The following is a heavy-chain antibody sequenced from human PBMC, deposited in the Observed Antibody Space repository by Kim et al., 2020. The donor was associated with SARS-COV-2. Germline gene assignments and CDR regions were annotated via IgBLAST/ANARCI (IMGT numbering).Heavy chain of an antibody. CDR3: ASQLRWELRYFDI. D-gene: IGHD1-26*01. Sequence: YNPSPQGRVTISVDTSKNQFSLKVTSVTAADTAVYYCASQLRWELRYFDIWGQGSLVTVSS. J-gene: IGHJ4*02. V-gene: IGHV4-39*01.